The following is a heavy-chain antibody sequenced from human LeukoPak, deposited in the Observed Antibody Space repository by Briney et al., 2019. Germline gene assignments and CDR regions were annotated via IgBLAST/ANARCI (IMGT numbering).Heavy chain of an antibody. CDR2: MNPNSGNT. J-gene: IGHJ3*02. D-gene: IGHD3-22*01. Sequence: ASVKVSCKASGYTFTSYDTNWVRQATGQGLEWMGWMNPNSGNTGYAQKFQGRVTMTRNTSISTAYMELSSLRSEDTAVYYCARGHYYDSSGYYYVSAFDIWGQGTMVTVSS. CDR3: ARGHYYDSSGYYYVSAFDI. V-gene: IGHV1-8*01. CDR1: GYTFTSYD.